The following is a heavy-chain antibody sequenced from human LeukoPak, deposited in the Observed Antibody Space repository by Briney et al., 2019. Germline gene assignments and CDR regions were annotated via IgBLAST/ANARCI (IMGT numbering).Heavy chain of an antibody. J-gene: IGHJ6*02. CDR1: GGSISSSSYY. V-gene: IGHV4-39*01. Sequence: SETLSLTCTVSGGSISSSSYYWGWIRQPPGKGLEWIGSIYYSGSTYYNPSLKSRVTISVDTSKNQFSLKLSSVTAADTAVYYCARHIYDFWSGYSPGIYGMDVWGQGTTVTVSS. CDR2: IYYSGST. D-gene: IGHD3-3*01. CDR3: ARHIYDFWSGYSPGIYGMDV.